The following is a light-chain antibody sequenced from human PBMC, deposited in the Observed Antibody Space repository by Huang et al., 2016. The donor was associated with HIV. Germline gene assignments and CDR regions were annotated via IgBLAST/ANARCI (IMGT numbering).Light chain of an antibody. CDR1: QSLLYSSNNKNY. J-gene: IGKJ1*01. CDR2: WAA. CDR3: QQYYSSLWT. Sequence: DIVMTQSPDSLTVSLGERATIHCKSSQSLLYSSNNKNYLNWYQQKPGQPPKLLIYWAAARESGVPDRFSGSGSGTNFTLTINSLQAEDMAVYYCQQYYSSLWTFGQGTKVQIK. V-gene: IGKV4-1*01.